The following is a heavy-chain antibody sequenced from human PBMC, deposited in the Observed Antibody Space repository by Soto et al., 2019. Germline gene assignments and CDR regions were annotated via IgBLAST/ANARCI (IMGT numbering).Heavy chain of an antibody. Sequence: QITLKEYGPTLVKPTQTLTLTCTFSGFSLSTNGVGLSWIRQPPGNALEWLALIYWDDDKRYSPSLRSRLTISKDTSKTQVVLTLTNMDPVDTVTYYCAHHLIAWGDAFDIWGQGTMVTVSS. J-gene: IGHJ3*02. CDR3: AHHLIAWGDAFDI. V-gene: IGHV2-5*02. CDR2: IYWDDDK. D-gene: IGHD7-27*01. CDR1: GFSLSTNGVG.